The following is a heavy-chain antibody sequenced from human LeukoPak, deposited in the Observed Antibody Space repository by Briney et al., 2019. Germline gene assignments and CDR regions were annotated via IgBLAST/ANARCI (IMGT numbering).Heavy chain of an antibody. D-gene: IGHD3-22*01. V-gene: IGHV3-30*03. CDR3: ARDGGSSGYHDALDI. J-gene: IGHJ3*02. Sequence: GRSLRLSCAASGFTFKSYGMHWVRQAPGRGPEWVAVMSHDGSNTYYADSVKGRFTISRDNSKNTLSLQLNSLRDEDTAVYYCARDGGSSGYHDALDIWGQGTMVTVSA. CDR2: MSHDGSNT. CDR1: GFTFKSYG.